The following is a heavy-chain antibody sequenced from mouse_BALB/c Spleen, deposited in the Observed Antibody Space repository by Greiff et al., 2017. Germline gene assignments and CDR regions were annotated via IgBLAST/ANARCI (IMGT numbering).Heavy chain of an antibody. CDR1: GFSLTSYG. D-gene: IGHD2-10*01. Sequence: QVQLQQSGPGLVAPSQCLSITCTVSGFSLTSYGVHWVRQPPGKGLEWLGVICAGGSTNYNSDLMSRLSISTDNSNSQVFLKMNSLQTDDTAMYYCARGDPTYYAMDYWGQGTSVTVSA. CDR2: ICAGGST. J-gene: IGHJ4*01. V-gene: IGHV2-9*02. CDR3: ARGDPTYYAMDY.